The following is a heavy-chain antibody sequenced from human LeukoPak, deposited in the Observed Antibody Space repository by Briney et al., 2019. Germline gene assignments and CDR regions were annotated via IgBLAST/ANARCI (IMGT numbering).Heavy chain of an antibody. D-gene: IGHD2-15*01. CDR2: LYSGGST. CDR1: GFTVSSNY. V-gene: IGHV3-53*01. CDR3: ARAPRMVYFDY. Sequence: GGSLRLSCAASGFTVSSNYMTCVRQAPGKGLEWVSVLYSGGSTYYADSVKGRFTISRDNSKNTLYLQMNSLRAEDTAVYYCARAPRMVYFDYWGQGTLVTVSS. J-gene: IGHJ4*02.